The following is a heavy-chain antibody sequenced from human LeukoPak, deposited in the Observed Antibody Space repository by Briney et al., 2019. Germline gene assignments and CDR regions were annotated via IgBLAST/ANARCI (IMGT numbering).Heavy chain of an antibody. Sequence: ASVTVSCKASGYTFTSYDINWVRQAPGQGLEWMGWMNPNSGNTGYAHKFQGRGTMTSNTSISTAYMELSSLRSEDTAVYYCARAGEYYYDSSGYNSPQVWGQRTLVTVSS. D-gene: IGHD3-22*01. CDR2: MNPNSGNT. V-gene: IGHV1-8*01. CDR1: GYTFTSYD. CDR3: ARAGEYYYDSSGYNSPQV. J-gene: IGHJ4*02.